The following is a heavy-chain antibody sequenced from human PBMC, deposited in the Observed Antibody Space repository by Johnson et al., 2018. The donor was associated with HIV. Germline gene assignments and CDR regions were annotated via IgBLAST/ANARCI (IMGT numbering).Heavy chain of an antibody. CDR3: ARGEGRIPHALDI. J-gene: IGHJ3*02. V-gene: IGHV3-30*04. CDR1: GFTFSSYA. CDR2: ISYDGSNK. Sequence: QVTLVESGGGVVQPGRSLRLSCAASGFTFSSYAMHWVRQAPGKGLEWVAVISYDGSNKYYADSVKGRFTISRDNSKNTLYLQMNSLRAEDTAVYYCARGEGRIPHALDIWGQGTMVTVSS. D-gene: IGHD2-2*02.